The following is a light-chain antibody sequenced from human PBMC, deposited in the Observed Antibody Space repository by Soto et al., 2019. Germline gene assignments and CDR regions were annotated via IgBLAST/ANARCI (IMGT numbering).Light chain of an antibody. Sequence: QSVLTQPASVSGSPGQSITISCTGTSSDFGNYNLVSWYQQHPGKVPKLILFEVNKRPSGVSGRFSGSKSGNTASLTISGLQAEDEADYYCCSYAGSSTFVVFGGGTKLTVL. CDR1: SSDFGNYNL. V-gene: IGLV2-23*02. J-gene: IGLJ2*01. CDR3: CSYAGSSTFVV. CDR2: EVN.